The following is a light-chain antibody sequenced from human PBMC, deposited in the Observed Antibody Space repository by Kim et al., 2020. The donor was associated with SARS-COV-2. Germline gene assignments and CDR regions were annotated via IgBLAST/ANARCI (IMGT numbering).Light chain of an antibody. CDR2: GTS. CDR1: QSVSSSS. V-gene: IGKV3-20*01. Sequence: LPPGERATLSCRASQSVSSSSLAWYQQKPGQAPRLIIYGTSTRATGIPDRFSGSGSGTDFTLTISRLEPEDFAVYFCQQYGSSPTFGGGTKVDIK. CDR3: QQYGSSPT. J-gene: IGKJ4*01.